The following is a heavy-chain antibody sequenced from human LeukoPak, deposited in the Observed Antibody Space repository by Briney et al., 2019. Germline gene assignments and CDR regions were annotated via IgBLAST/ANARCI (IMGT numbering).Heavy chain of an antibody. J-gene: IGHJ4*02. CDR1: GGSINSHY. D-gene: IGHD6-19*01. CDR3: VRRDTGWNYFDY. CDR2: IYYTGKN. Sequence: PSETLSLTCAVSGGSINSHYWGWIRQPPGKGLQWIGDIYYTGKNNYDPSLKSRVTISLDTPKDHLSLNLTSVVAADTAIYYCVRRDTGWNYFDYWGQGILVTVSS. V-gene: IGHV4-59*08.